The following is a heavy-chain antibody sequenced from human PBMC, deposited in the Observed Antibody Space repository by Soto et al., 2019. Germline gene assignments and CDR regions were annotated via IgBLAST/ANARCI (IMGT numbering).Heavy chain of an antibody. V-gene: IGHV3-23*01. CDR2: ISGGGDAT. CDR3: ARKILGSTSRPNYWYFEI. CDR1: GFTFINYA. Sequence: EVQLLESGGGLVQPGGSLRLSCAGSGFTFINYALNWVRQAPGKGLEWVSSISGGGDATFFADSVMGRVTISRDNSKNTVTLQMNSMGVDDTAVYYCARKILGSTSRPNYWYFEIWGRGTLVTVSS. D-gene: IGHD2-2*01. J-gene: IGHJ2*01.